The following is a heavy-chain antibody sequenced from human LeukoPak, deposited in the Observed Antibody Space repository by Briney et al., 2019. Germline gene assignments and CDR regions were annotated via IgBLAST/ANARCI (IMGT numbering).Heavy chain of an antibody. CDR1: GFTVSSNY. J-gene: IGHJ4*02. CDR3: ARSHIAVAVTSI. V-gene: IGHV3-53*01. D-gene: IGHD6-19*01. Sequence: GGSLRLSCAASGFTVSSNYMSWVRQAPGKGLEWVSVIYSGGSTYYADSVKGRFTISRDNSKNTLYLQMNSLRAEDTAVYYCARSHIAVAVTSIWGQGTLVTVSS. CDR2: IYSGGST.